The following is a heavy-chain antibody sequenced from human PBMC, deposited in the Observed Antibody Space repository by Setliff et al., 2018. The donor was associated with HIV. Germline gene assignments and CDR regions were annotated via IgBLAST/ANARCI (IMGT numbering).Heavy chain of an antibody. Sequence: GESLKISCKGSGYSFTSYWIGWVRQMPGKGLEWMGIIYPGDSETRYSPSFQGQVTISADKSISTAYLQWSSLKASDTAMYDGARLSTTVTPYYGMDVWGQGTTVTVSS. V-gene: IGHV5-51*01. CDR2: IYPGDSET. CDR1: GYSFTSYW. J-gene: IGHJ6*02. CDR3: ARLSTTVTPYYGMDV. D-gene: IGHD4-17*01.